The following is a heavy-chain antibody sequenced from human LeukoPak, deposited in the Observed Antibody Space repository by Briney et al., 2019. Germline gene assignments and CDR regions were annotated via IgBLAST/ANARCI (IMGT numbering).Heavy chain of an antibody. J-gene: IGHJ4*02. CDR1: GGSISSSSYY. D-gene: IGHD6-13*01. Sequence: SETLSLTCTASGGSISSSSYYWGWIRQPPGKGLEWIGSIYYSGSTYYNPSLKSRVTISVDTSKNQFSLKLSSVTAADTAVYYCASIAAAGNYWGQGTLVTVSS. V-gene: IGHV4-39*01. CDR2: IYYSGST. CDR3: ASIAAAGNY.